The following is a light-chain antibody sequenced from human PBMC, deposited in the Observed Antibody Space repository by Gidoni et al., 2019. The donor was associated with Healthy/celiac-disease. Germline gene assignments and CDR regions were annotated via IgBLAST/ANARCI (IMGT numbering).Light chain of an antibody. CDR2: LGS. J-gene: IGKJ1*01. CDR1: HSLLHSNGYNY. Sequence: DIVMTQSPLSLPVTPGEPASISCRSSHSLLHSNGYNYLDWYLQKPGQAPQLLIYLGSNRASGVPDGFSGSGSGTDFTLKISRVEAEDVGVYYCMQALQTPPWTFGQGTKVEIK. V-gene: IGKV2-28*01. CDR3: MQALQTPPWT.